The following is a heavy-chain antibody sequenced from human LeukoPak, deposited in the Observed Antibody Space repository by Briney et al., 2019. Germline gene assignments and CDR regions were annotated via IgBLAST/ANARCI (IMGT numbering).Heavy chain of an antibody. V-gene: IGHV3-21*01. CDR3: ARGPAMIVVVNGPEYFQH. Sequence: GGSLRLSCAASGFTFSSYSMNWVRQAPGKGLEWVSSIISSSSYIYYADSVKGRFTISRDNAKNSLYLQMNSLRAEDTAVYYCARGPAMIVVVNGPEYFQHWGQGTLVTVSS. D-gene: IGHD3-22*01. CDR2: IISSSSYI. CDR1: GFTFSSYS. J-gene: IGHJ1*01.